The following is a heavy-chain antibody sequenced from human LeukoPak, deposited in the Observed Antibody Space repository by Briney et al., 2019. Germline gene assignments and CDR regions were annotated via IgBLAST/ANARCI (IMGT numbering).Heavy chain of an antibody. CDR3: ARGNSVDC. CDR2: ISSDGNSI. Sequence: GGSLRLSCAASGFTFSTYWMHWVRQAPGKGLVWVSRISSDGNSINYADSVKGRFTISRDNAKNTLYLQMNSLTAEDTAVYFCARGNSVDCWGQGTLVTVSS. V-gene: IGHV3-74*01. J-gene: IGHJ4*02. CDR1: GFTFSTYW. D-gene: IGHD4-23*01.